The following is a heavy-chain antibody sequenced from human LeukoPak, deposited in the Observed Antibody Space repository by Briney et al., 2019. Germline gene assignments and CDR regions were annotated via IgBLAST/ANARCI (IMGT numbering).Heavy chain of an antibody. D-gene: IGHD4-23*01. Sequence: GLSLRLSCAASGFTFSSYAMRWVRQAPRKGLDWVSAISGSGGTTHYADSVKGLFTISRDNSKNTLYLQMNSLRAEDTAVYYCAKDQYGGNPQYYFDYWGQGTLVTVSS. CDR3: AKDQYGGNPQYYFDY. CDR2: ISGSGGTT. V-gene: IGHV3-23*01. CDR1: GFTFSSYA. J-gene: IGHJ4*02.